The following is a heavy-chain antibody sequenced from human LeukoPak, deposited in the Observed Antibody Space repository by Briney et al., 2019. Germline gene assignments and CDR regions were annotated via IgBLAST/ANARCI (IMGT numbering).Heavy chain of an antibody. CDR3: ARALVTRLGAFDI. Sequence: GGSLRLSCAASGFSFNTYAMSWVRQAPGKGLEWVSRTKSDGSGTNYADSVKGRFTISRDNAQNTLYLQMNNLGVDDTAVYYCARALVTRLGAFDIWGQGTMVIVFS. V-gene: IGHV3-74*01. D-gene: IGHD1-26*01. CDR2: TKSDGSGT. J-gene: IGHJ3*02. CDR1: GFSFNTYA.